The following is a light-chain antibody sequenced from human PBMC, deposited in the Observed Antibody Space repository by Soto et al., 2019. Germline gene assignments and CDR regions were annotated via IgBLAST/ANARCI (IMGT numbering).Light chain of an antibody. CDR3: YSYAGRSTSV. Sequence: QSALTQPASVSGSPGQSITISCTGTSSDDGSYNLVSWYQQYPGKAPKLMIYEDDERPSGVSNRFSGSKSGNTAYLTISGLQAEDEADYYCYSYAGRSTSVFGGGTKVTVL. V-gene: IGLV2-23*01. CDR2: EDD. J-gene: IGLJ2*01. CDR1: SSDDGSYNL.